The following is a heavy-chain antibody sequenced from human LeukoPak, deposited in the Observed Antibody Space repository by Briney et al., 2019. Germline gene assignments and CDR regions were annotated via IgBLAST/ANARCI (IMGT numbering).Heavy chain of an antibody. Sequence: ASVKVSCKATGYTFTDYYMHWVRQAPGQGLEWMGWINPNSGDTKYVEKFQGRVTMTRDTSISTAYMELSRLRSDDTAVYYCARDMDSGPDFFDYWGLGTLVTVSS. CDR1: GYTFTDYY. CDR2: INPNSGDT. V-gene: IGHV1-2*02. J-gene: IGHJ4*02. CDR3: ARDMDSGPDFFDY. D-gene: IGHD1-26*01.